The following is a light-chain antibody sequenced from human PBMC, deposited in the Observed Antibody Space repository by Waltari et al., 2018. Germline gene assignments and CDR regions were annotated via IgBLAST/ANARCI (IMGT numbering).Light chain of an antibody. CDR1: SSDVGGYDY. V-gene: IGLV2-14*03. CDR3: SSYSTISTLVV. Sequence: QSALTQPASVSGSPGQSISISCTGTSSDVGGYDYVSWYQQYPGKAPKLMIFDVSNRPSGVSDRFSGSKSGNTASLTISWLQAEDEAYYYFSSYSTISTLVVFGGGTKVTVL. CDR2: DVS. J-gene: IGLJ2*01.